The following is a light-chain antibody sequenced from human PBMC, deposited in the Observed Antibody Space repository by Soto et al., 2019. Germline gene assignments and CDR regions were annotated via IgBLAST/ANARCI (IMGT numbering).Light chain of an antibody. CDR1: QSISNY. V-gene: IGKV1-39*01. J-gene: IGKJ5*01. Sequence: DIQMTQSPSSLSASVGDRVTITCRASQSISNYLNWYQQKPGKAPKLLIYAASSLQSGVPSRFSGSGSGTDLTLTISSLQPEDFATYYCQQSYSSPITFGQGTRLEIK. CDR2: AAS. CDR3: QQSYSSPIT.